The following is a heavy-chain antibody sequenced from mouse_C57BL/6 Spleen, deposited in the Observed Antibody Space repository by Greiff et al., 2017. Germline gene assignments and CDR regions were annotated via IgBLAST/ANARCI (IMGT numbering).Heavy chain of an antibody. CDR2: IYPGDGDT. D-gene: IGHD2-3*01. V-gene: IGHV1-82*01. CDR3: ARRVYDGYTRGAMDY. CDR1: GYAFSSSW. J-gene: IGHJ4*01. Sequence: VQLVESGPELVKPGASVKISCKASGYAFSSSWMNWVKQRPGQGLEWIGRIYPGDGDTNYNGKFKGKATLTADKSSRTAYMQLSSLTSEDSAVYFCARRVYDGYTRGAMDYWGQGTSVTVSS.